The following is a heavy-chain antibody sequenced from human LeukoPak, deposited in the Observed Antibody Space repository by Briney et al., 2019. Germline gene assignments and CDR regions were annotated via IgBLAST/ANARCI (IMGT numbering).Heavy chain of an antibody. D-gene: IGHD5-18*01. J-gene: IGHJ6*03. CDR3: ARGTVDTAMARYYYYYMDV. V-gene: IGHV4-34*01. CDR2: INHSGST. Sequence: SETLSLTCAVYGGSFSGYYWSWIRQPPGKGLEWIGEINHSGSTNYNPSLKSRVTISVDTSKNQFSLKLSSVTAADTAVYYCARGTVDTAMARYYYYYMDVWAKGTTVTVSS. CDR1: GGSFSGYY.